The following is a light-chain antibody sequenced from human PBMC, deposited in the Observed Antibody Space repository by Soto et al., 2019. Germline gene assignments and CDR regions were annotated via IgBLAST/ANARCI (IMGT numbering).Light chain of an antibody. CDR2: DAS. CDR3: QQYNSYPWT. CDR1: QSISSW. Sequence: DIQMTQSPSTLSASVGDRLTITCRASQSISSWLAWYQQKPGKAPKLLIYDASSLESGVPSRFSGSGSGTEFTLTITSLQPDDFATYYCQQYNSYPWTFGKGTKV. V-gene: IGKV1-5*01. J-gene: IGKJ1*01.